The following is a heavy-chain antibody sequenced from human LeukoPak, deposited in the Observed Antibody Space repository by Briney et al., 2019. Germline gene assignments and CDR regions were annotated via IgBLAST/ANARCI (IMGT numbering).Heavy chain of an antibody. J-gene: IGHJ4*02. D-gene: IGHD5-18*01. Sequence: PGRSLRLSCAASGFTFSSYGMHWVRQVPGKGLEWVAVISYDGSHKYHADSVKARFTISRDNSKNTLYLQMNSLRGEDTAVYYCAKGITAMVLDYWGQGTLVTVSS. CDR3: AKGITAMVLDY. V-gene: IGHV3-30*18. CDR2: ISYDGSHK. CDR1: GFTFSSYG.